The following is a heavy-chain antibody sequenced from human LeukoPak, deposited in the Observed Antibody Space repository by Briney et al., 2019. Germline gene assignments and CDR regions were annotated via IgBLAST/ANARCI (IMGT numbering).Heavy chain of an antibody. V-gene: IGHV4-4*07. D-gene: IGHD3-16*01. CDR2: IYTSGST. Sequence: QSSETLSLTCTVSGGSISSYYWSWIRQPAGKGLEWIGRIYTSGSTNYNPSLKSRVTMSVDTSKNQFSLKLSSVTAADTAVYYCARETSQKGAHYMDVWGKGTTVTISS. CDR3: ARETSQKGAHYMDV. J-gene: IGHJ6*03. CDR1: GGSISSYY.